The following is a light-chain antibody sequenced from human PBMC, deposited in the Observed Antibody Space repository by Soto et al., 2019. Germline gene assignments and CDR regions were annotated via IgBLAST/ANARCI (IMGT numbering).Light chain of an antibody. CDR2: GTS. CDR1: QSVSSSY. V-gene: IGKV3-20*01. J-gene: IGKJ5*01. CDR3: QQYGNSPIT. Sequence: PGERAPLSCRASQSVSSSYLAWYQQKPGQAPRLLIYGTSSRATGIPDRFSGSGSGTDFTLTISRLEPEDFAVYYCQQYGNSPITFGQGTRLEIK.